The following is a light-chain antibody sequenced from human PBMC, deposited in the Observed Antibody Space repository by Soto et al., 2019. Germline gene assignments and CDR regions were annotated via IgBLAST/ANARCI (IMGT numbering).Light chain of an antibody. V-gene: IGKV1-39*01. CDR1: QSISSY. J-gene: IGKJ1*01. CDR2: AAS. Sequence: DIQMTQSPSSLSASVRDRVTITCRASQSISSYLNWYQQKPGKSPKLLIYAASSLQSGVPSRCSGSGSGTDFPLTVSSLQPEDFATYFCQQSYSTPRTFGQGTKVEVK. CDR3: QQSYSTPRT.